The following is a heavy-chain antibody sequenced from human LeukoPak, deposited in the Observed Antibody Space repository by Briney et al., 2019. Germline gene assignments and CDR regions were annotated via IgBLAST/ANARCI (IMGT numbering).Heavy chain of an antibody. CDR2: ISGSGGST. D-gene: IGHD6-19*01. CDR3: TTDSGWYTRYGLDY. V-gene: IGHV3-23*01. CDR1: GFTFSSYA. Sequence: GGSLRLSCAASGFTFSSYAMSWVRQAPGKGLEWVSAISGSGGSTYYADSVKGRFTISRDNSKNTLYLQMNSLRAEDTAVYYCTTDSGWYTRYGLDYWGQGTLVTVSS. J-gene: IGHJ4*02.